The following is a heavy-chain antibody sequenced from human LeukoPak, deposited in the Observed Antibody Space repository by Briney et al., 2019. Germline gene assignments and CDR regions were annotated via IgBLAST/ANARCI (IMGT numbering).Heavy chain of an antibody. CDR3: ASHDEIIH. CDR2: ISSNGGST. J-gene: IGHJ4*02. V-gene: IGHV3-64*01. Sequence: GSLRLSCAASGFTFSSYAMHWVRQAPGKGLEYVSAISSNGGSTYYANSVKGRFTISRDNSKNTLYLQMGSLRAEDMAVYYCASHDEIIHWGQGTLVTVSS. CDR1: GFTFSSYA.